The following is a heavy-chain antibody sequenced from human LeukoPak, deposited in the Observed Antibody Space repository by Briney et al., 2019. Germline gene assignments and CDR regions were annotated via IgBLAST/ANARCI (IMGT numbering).Heavy chain of an antibody. Sequence: SETLSLTCAVYGGSFSGYYWSWIRQPPGKGLEWIGEINHSGSTNYNPSLKIRVTISVDTSKNQFSLKLSSVTAADTAVYYCARGGSSPPYYYYYMDVWGKGTTVTVSS. CDR1: GGSFSGYY. V-gene: IGHV4-34*01. CDR2: INHSGST. J-gene: IGHJ6*03. D-gene: IGHD6-6*01. CDR3: ARGGSSPPYYYYYMDV.